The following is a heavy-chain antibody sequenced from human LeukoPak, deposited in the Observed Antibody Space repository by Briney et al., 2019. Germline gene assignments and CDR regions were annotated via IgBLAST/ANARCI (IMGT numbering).Heavy chain of an antibody. D-gene: IGHD3-10*01. CDR1: GYSFGNRW. CDR2: IYPDDSDT. V-gene: IGHV5-51*01. J-gene: IGHJ6*02. Sequence: GESLKISCKGSGYSFGNRWIGWVRQMPGKGLEWMGIIYPDDSDTIYSPSFEGQVTISADKSISTAYLQWSSLKASDTAMYYCARGAYGSGSYYNYYGMDVWGQGTTVTVSS. CDR3: ARGAYGSGSYYNYYGMDV.